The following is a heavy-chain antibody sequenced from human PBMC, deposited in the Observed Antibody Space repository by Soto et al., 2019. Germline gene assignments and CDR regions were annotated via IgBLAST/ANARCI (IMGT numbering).Heavy chain of an antibody. CDR1: GFTVSSYY. V-gene: IGHV3-66*01. CDR2: IYSGGGT. D-gene: IGHD1-1*01. Sequence: GGSLRLSCAASGFTVSSYYLTWVRQAPGKGLEWVSVIYSGGGTYYADSVKGRFTISRDTAKNTLYLQMNSLRAEDTAVYYCAREIVTTGEYYFVSWGLGTLVTVSS. J-gene: IGHJ4*02. CDR3: AREIVTTGEYYFVS.